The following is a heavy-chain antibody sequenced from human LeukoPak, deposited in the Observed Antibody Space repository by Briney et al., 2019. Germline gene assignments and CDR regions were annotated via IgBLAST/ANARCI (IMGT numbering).Heavy chain of an antibody. CDR1: GFTFSGSA. CDR2: IRSKANSYAT. CDR3: TRPHYYDSSGYYWFDP. D-gene: IGHD3-22*01. J-gene: IGHJ5*02. V-gene: IGHV3-73*01. Sequence: GGSLRLSCAASGFTFSGSAMHWVRQASGKGLEWVGRIRSKANSYATAYAAPVKGRFTISRDDSKNTAYLQMNSLKTEDTAVYYCTRPHYYDSSGYYWFDPWGQGTLVTVSS.